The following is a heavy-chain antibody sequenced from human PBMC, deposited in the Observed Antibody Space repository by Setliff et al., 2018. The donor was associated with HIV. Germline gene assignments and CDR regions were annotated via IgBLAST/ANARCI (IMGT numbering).Heavy chain of an antibody. Sequence: GASVKVSCKASGYTFTSYYMHWVRQAPGQGLEWMGIINPSGGSTSYAQKFQGRVTMTRDTSTSTVYMELSRLRSDDTAVYYCARGMDDSSGYYYGYYDYYMDVWGKGTTVTVSS. CDR2: INPSGGST. CDR3: ARGMDDSSGYYYGYYDYYMDV. V-gene: IGHV1-46*01. J-gene: IGHJ6*03. CDR1: GYTFTSYY. D-gene: IGHD3-22*01.